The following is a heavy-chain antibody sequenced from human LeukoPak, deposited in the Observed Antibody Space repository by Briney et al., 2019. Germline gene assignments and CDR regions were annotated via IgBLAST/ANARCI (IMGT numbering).Heavy chain of an antibody. CDR1: GYTFINYD. CDR3: ARGTTRNYGDFDY. CDR2: MNPDNGNT. D-gene: IGHD1-26*01. J-gene: IGHJ4*02. V-gene: IGHV1-8*01. Sequence: ASVKVSCKASGYTFINYDINWVRQASGQGLEWLGWMNPDNGNTGYVQIFQGRVTMTRDTSISTAYLELSSLRSEDTAVYYCARGTTRNYGDFDYWGQGTLVTVSS.